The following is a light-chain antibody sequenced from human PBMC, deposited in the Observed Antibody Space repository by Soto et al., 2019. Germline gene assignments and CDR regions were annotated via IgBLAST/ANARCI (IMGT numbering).Light chain of an antibody. CDR2: GAF. Sequence: DIQMTQSPSALSASVGDSVTITCRASQTISGYLSWFQQKPGQAPKLLIHGAFRLRSGVPSRFSGSGSGTDFTLTISSLQPEDFATYYCLQTFKTPLTFGGGTKLEIK. CDR1: QTISGY. CDR3: LQTFKTPLT. J-gene: IGKJ4*01. V-gene: IGKV1-39*01.